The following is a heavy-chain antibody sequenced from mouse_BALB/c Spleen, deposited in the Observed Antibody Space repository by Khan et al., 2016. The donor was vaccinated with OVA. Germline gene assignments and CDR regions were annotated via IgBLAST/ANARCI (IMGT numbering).Heavy chain of an antibody. D-gene: IGHD2-3*01. Sequence: VQLQESGAGLARPSASVSLSCKASGYSFTGYNISWVKQRTGQGLVWIGEFFPGSNNTYYNEKFKGKATLTADKSSSTAYMQLSSLTSEDSAGDMCARGWGDWLAYWGQGTLVTVSA. J-gene: IGHJ3*01. V-gene: IGHV1-81*01. CDR3: ARGWGDWLAY. CDR2: FFPGSNNT. CDR1: GYSFTGYN.